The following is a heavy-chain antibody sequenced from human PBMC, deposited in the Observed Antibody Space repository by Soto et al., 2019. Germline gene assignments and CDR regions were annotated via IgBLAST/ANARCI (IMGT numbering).Heavy chain of an antibody. J-gene: IGHJ6*03. CDR1: GYTFTSYD. D-gene: IGHD4-17*01. CDR2: MNPNSGNT. CDR3: ERHSYDYAYYYYMDV. Sequence: ASAKVSCNASGYTFTSYDINWVRQATGQGLEWRGWMNPNSGNTGYAQKFQGRVTMTRNTSISTAYMELSSLRSEDTAVYYCERHSYDYAYYYYMDVWGKGTTVTVSS. V-gene: IGHV1-8*01.